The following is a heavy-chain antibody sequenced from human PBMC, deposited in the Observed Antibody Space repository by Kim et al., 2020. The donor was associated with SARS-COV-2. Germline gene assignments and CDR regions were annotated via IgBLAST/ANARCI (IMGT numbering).Heavy chain of an antibody. Sequence: GGSLRLSCVASGFTFSSYAMNWVRQAPGKGLEWVSAISGNGDTTYYADSVKGRFTISRDNSKNTLYLQMNSLRAEDTAVYYCAKEIRKTGRTSYYFGRDVGGEGTTLTLP. CDR1: GFTFSSYA. CDR3: AKEIRKTGRTSYYFGRDV. CDR2: ISGNGDTT. D-gene: IGHD1-1*01. J-gene: IGHJ6*02. V-gene: IGHV3-23*01.